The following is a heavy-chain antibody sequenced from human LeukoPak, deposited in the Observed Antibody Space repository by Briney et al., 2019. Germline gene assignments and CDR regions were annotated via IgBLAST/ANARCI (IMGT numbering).Heavy chain of an antibody. D-gene: IGHD5-24*01. Sequence: GASVKVSCKTSGYTFTNYDIYWVRQAPGQGLECMGWISGYTGDTKYAQILQGRFTVTTDTSTSTAYMELRSLRSDDTAVYYCARDGYIKEVDYWGQGTLVTVSS. CDR2: ISGYTGDT. CDR1: GYTFTNYD. J-gene: IGHJ4*02. V-gene: IGHV1-18*01. CDR3: ARDGYIKEVDY.